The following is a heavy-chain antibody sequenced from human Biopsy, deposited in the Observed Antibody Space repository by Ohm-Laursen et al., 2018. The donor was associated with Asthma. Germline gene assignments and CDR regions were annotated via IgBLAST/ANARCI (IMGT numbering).Heavy chain of an antibody. Sequence: SLRLSCSASGFTFSNAWMSWVRQAPGKGLEWVGRIKSKTDGGTTDYAAPVKGRFTISRDDSKNTLYLQMNSLKTEDTAVYYCTTDALLYSSAGYWGQGTLVTVSS. CDR2: IKSKTDGGTT. CDR3: TTDALLYSSAGY. D-gene: IGHD2-8*01. J-gene: IGHJ4*02. CDR1: GFTFSNAW. V-gene: IGHV3-15*01.